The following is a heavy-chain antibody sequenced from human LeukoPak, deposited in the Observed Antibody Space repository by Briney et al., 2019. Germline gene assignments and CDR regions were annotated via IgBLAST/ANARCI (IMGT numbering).Heavy chain of an antibody. CDR2: IYYSGST. CDR3: ARGGLAYCGGDCYTNWFDP. CDR1: GGSISSSGYY. J-gene: IGHJ5*02. V-gene: IGHV4-39*01. Sequence: KTSETLSLTCTVSGGSISSSGYYWGWIRQPPGKGLEWIASIYYSGSTYYNPSLKSRVTISVDTSKNQLSLKLSSLTAADTAVYYCARGGLAYCGGDCYTNWFDPWGQGTLVTVSS. D-gene: IGHD2-21*02.